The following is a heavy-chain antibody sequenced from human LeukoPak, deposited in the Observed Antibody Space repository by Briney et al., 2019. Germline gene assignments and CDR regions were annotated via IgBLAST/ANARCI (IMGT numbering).Heavy chain of an antibody. Sequence: GASVKVSCKASGYTFTGYYMHWVRQAPGQGLEWMGWINPNSGGTNYAQKFRGRVTMTRDTSISTAYMELSRLRSDDTAVYNCAREGYDFWSGYFDYWGQGTPVTVSS. V-gene: IGHV1-2*02. CDR3: AREGYDFWSGYFDY. D-gene: IGHD3-3*01. CDR2: INPNSGGT. J-gene: IGHJ4*02. CDR1: GYTFTGYY.